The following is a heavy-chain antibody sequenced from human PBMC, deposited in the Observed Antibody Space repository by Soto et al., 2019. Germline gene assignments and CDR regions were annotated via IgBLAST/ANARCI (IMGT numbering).Heavy chain of an antibody. V-gene: IGHV2-70*11. D-gene: IGHD3-16*02. CDR2: ITWDDHK. J-gene: IGHJ4*02. CDR3: ARNFPLSVGEYYFDY. CDR1: GFSLSTSGVG. Sequence: GSGPTLVNPTQTLTLTCTFSGFSLSTSGVGVNWIRQPPGKALEWLARITWDDHKDYNTSLKTRLTISKDTSKNQVVLTMTNMDPVDTATYYCARNFPLSVGEYYFDYWGQGTLVTVSS.